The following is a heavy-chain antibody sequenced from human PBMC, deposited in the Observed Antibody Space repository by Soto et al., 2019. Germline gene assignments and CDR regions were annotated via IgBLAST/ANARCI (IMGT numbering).Heavy chain of an antibody. Sequence: PGGSLRLSCAASGFTFSSYSMNWVRQSPGKGLEWVSSISSSSSYIYYADSVKGRFTISRDNAKNTVYLQIDSLRAEDTAVYYCARSLPGTYGAFDLWGQGTMVTVSS. CDR2: ISSSSSYI. CDR1: GFTFSSYS. CDR3: ARSLPGTYGAFDL. V-gene: IGHV3-21*01. D-gene: IGHD1-7*01. J-gene: IGHJ3*01.